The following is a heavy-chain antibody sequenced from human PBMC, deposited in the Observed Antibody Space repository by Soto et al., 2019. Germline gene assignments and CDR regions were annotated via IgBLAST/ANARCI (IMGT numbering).Heavy chain of an antibody. CDR3: AKLRGGYYYFDY. Sequence: LRLSCAASGFTFSSYAMSWVRQAPGKGLEWVSAISGSGGSTYYADSVKGRFTISRDNSKNTLYLQMNSLRAEDTAVYYCAKLRGGYYYFDYWGQGTLVTVSS. D-gene: IGHD3-3*01. CDR1: GFTFSSYA. J-gene: IGHJ4*02. CDR2: ISGSGGST. V-gene: IGHV3-23*01.